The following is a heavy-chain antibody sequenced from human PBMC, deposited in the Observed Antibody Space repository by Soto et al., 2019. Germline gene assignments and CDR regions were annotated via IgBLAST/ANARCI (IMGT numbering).Heavy chain of an antibody. D-gene: IGHD3-10*01. V-gene: IGHV1-18*01. CDR3: ATVLRGVVNWFDP. CDR1: GDTFTNFG. CDR2: IATYNSNR. Sequence: HLVQSGPEVKKPGASITVSCKTSGDTFTNFGLSWVRQAPGQGLEWMGWIATYNSNRTYAQKFQGRITLTTDTSTSTAYMERKSLRYDDTAVYYCATVLRGVVNWFDPWGQGTLVTVSS. J-gene: IGHJ5*02.